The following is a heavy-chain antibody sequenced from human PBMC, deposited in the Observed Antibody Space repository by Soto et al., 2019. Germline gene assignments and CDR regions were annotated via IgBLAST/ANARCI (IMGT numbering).Heavy chain of an antibody. Sequence: SETLSLTCTVSGGSISSYYWSWIRQPPGKGLEWIGYIYYSGSTNYNPSLKSRVTISVDTSKNQFSLKLSSVTAADTAVYYCASLGSVLRYFDYWGQGTLVTVSS. V-gene: IGHV4-59*08. CDR3: ASLGSVLRYFDY. D-gene: IGHD3-9*01. J-gene: IGHJ4*02. CDR2: IYYSGST. CDR1: GGSISSYY.